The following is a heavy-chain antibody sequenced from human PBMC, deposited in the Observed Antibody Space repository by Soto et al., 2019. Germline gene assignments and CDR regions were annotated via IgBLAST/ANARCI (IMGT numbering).Heavy chain of an antibody. CDR3: ARHTLLGSSSLRPHGMDV. V-gene: IGHV5-10-1*01. Sequence: PGESLKISCKGSGYSFTSYWISWVRQMPGKGLEWMGRIDPSDSYTNYSPSFQGHVTISADKSISTAYLQWSSLKASDTAMYYCARHTLLGSSSLRPHGMDVWGQGTTVTVSS. D-gene: IGHD6-6*01. CDR2: IDPSDSYT. J-gene: IGHJ6*02. CDR1: GYSFTSYW.